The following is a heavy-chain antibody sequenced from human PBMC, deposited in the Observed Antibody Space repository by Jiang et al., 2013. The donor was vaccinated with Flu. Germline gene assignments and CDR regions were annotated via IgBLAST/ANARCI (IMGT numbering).Heavy chain of an antibody. CDR2: ISGSGGST. J-gene: IGHJ6*02. V-gene: IGHV3-23*01. Sequence: ASGFTFSSYAMSWVRQAPGKGLEWVSAISGSGGSTYYADSVKGRFTISRDNSKNTLYLQMNSLRAEDTAVYYCAKCGFWKRPYYYGMDVWGQGTTVTVSS. CDR3: AKCGFWKRPYYYGMDV. D-gene: IGHD3-3*01. CDR1: GFTFSSYA.